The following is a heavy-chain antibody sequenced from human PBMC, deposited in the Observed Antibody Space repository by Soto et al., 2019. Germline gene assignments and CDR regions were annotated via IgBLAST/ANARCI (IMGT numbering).Heavy chain of an antibody. CDR3: AHEVPSTRTWFEP. D-gene: IGHD2-15*01. Sequence: SDPTLVNPSESLTLTCSFSGFSVRTSGVGVAWIRQPPGKALEWLALIYWNDDKRFSPSLTSRLSISKDTSKNQVVLTLTDVDPVDTATYYCAHEVPSTRTWFEPWGQGTLVTVSS. CDR1: GFSVRTSGVG. J-gene: IGHJ5*02. V-gene: IGHV2-5*01. CDR2: IYWNDDK.